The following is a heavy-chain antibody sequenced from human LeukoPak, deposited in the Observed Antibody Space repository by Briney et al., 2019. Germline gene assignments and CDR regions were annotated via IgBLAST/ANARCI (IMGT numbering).Heavy chain of an antibody. J-gene: IGHJ4*02. Sequence: SETLSLTCTVSGGSMSSSSYYWGWIRQPPGKGLERIGSIYYSGSTYYNPSLKSRVTISVDTSKNQFSLKLSSVNPADTAVYYCARLGEDYDILTGYHVFDYWGQGTLVTVSS. CDR2: IYYSGST. CDR1: GGSMSSSSYY. CDR3: ARLGEDYDILTGYHVFDY. V-gene: IGHV4-39*01. D-gene: IGHD3-9*01.